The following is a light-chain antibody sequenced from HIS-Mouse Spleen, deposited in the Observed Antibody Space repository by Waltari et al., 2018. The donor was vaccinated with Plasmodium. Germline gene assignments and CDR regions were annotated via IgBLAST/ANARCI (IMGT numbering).Light chain of an antibody. Sequence: EIVMTQSPATLSVSPEETATLSCRASQSLSSHLAWYQQKPGHAPRLLIYGASTRATGIPARFSGSGSGTEFTLTISSLQSEDFAVYYCQQYNNWSFTFGPGTKVDIK. V-gene: IGKV3-15*01. CDR2: GAS. CDR3: QQYNNWSFT. CDR1: QSLSSH. J-gene: IGKJ3*01.